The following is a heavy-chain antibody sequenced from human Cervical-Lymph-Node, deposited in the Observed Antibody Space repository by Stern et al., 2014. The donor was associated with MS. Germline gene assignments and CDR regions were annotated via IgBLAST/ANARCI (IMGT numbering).Heavy chain of an antibody. Sequence: QLVQSGPEAKKPGAAVKVSCKASGYTFTNYGINWVRQAPGQGLEWMGWISTYNNKTDYPQKFQGRVTLTIDTSTSTVYMEVRSLRSDDTAVYYCARERTYYGPAFDIWGQGTTVTVSS. CDR1: GYTFTNYG. J-gene: IGHJ3*02. D-gene: IGHD3-10*01. CDR2: ISTYNNKT. V-gene: IGHV1-18*01. CDR3: ARERTYYGPAFDI.